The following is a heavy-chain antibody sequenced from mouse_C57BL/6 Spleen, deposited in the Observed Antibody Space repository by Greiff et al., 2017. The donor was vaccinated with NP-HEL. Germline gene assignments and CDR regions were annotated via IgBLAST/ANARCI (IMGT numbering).Heavy chain of an antibody. D-gene: IGHD2-3*01. Sequence: VLLVQSGGGFVQPGGSMTLSCVSSGFTFRNYWMNLVRPSPVQGLEWVAQIRLNSVNYATHYAESVKGRFTISRDDSKSSVYLQMNNLRAEDTGIYYCSYDGYYVEFAYWGQGTLVTVSA. CDR3: SYDGYYVEFAY. V-gene: IGHV6-3*01. CDR1: GFTFRNYW. CDR2: IRLNSVNYAT. J-gene: IGHJ3*01.